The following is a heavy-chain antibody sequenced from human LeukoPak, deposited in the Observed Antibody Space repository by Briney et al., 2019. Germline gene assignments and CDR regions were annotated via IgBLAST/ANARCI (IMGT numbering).Heavy chain of an antibody. V-gene: IGHV4-30-4*01. Sequence: SETLSLTCTVSGGSISSGNYYWSWIGQPPGKGLEWIGYIYYSGSTYYNPSLKSRVTISVDTSKNQFSLKLSSVTAADTAVYYCARVGQYGGNPDYWGQGTLVTVSS. J-gene: IGHJ4*02. CDR3: ARVGQYGGNPDY. CDR1: GGSISSGNYY. CDR2: IYYSGST. D-gene: IGHD4-23*01.